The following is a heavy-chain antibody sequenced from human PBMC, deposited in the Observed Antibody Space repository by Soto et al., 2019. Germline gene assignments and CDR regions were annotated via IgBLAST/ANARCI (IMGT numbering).Heavy chain of an antibody. D-gene: IGHD3-22*01. J-gene: IGHJ4*02. CDR3: ARGVIYDSSGYYYGELDY. CDR2: IIPIFGTA. CDR1: GGTFSSYA. V-gene: IGHV1-69*06. Sequence: SVKVSCKASGGTFSSYAISWVRQAPGQGLEWMGGIIPIFGTANYAQKFQGRVTMTADTSTSTVYMELSSLRSEDTAVYYCARGVIYDSSGYYYGELDYWGQGTLVAVSS.